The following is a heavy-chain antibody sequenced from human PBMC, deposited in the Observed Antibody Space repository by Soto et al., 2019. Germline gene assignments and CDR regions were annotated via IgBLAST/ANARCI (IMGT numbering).Heavy chain of an antibody. Sequence: SETLSLTCAVSGYSISSGYYWGWIRQPPGKGLEWIGSIYHSGSTYYNPSLKSRVTISVDTSKNQFSLKLSSVTAADTAVYYCARDSSVFGVVIAPSNWFDPWGQGTLVTVS. CDR3: ARDSSVFGVVIAPSNWFDP. J-gene: IGHJ5*02. CDR2: IYHSGST. CDR1: GYSISSGYY. D-gene: IGHD3-3*01. V-gene: IGHV4-38-2*02.